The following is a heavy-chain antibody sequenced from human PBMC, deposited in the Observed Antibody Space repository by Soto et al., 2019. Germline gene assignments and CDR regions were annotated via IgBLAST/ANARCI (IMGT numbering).Heavy chain of an antibody. V-gene: IGHV3-30-3*01. D-gene: IGHD5-12*01. Sequence: GGSLRLSCAASGFTFSSYAMHWVRQAPGKGPEWVAVISYDGSNKYYADSVKGRFTISRDNSKNTLYLQMNSLRAEDTAVYYCARDHGYKGFNVFDYWGQGTLVTVSS. CDR3: ARDHGYKGFNVFDY. CDR2: ISYDGSNK. CDR1: GFTFSSYA. J-gene: IGHJ4*02.